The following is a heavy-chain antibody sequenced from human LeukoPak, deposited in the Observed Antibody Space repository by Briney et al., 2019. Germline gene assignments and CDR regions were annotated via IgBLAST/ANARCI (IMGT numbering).Heavy chain of an antibody. CDR2: ISSGSSYT. CDR1: GFTFSDYY. D-gene: IGHD1-7*01. J-gene: IGHJ4*02. V-gene: IGHV3-11*06. Sequence: PGGSLRLSCAASGFTFSDYYMSWIRQAPGKGLEWVSYISSGSSYTNYADSVKGRFTISRDNAKNSLYLQMNSLRAEDTAVYYCARVGGGTTSLDYFDYWGQGTLVTVSS. CDR3: ARVGGGTTSLDYFDY.